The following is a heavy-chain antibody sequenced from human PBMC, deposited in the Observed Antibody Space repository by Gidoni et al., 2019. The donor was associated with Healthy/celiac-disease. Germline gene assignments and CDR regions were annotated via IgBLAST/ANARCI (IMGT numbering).Heavy chain of an antibody. J-gene: IGHJ4*02. V-gene: IGHV3-48*02. CDR2: ISSSSSTI. CDR1: GFTFRSYG. CDR3: ARDVAWFGELSYPYFDY. Sequence: EVQLVESGGGLVQPGGSLRLSCSASGFTFRSYGMNWVRQAPGKGLEWVSYISSSSSTIYYADSVKGRFTISRDNAKNSLYLQMNSLRDEDTAVYYCARDVAWFGELSYPYFDYWGQGTLVTVSS. D-gene: IGHD3-10*01.